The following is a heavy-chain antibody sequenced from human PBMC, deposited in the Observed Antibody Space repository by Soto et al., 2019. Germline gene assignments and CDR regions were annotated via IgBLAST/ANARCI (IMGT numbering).Heavy chain of an antibody. CDR1: GYSFTNYW. V-gene: IGHV5-10-1*01. J-gene: IGHJ6*02. D-gene: IGHD6-6*01. Sequence: GESLKISCKGSGYSFTNYWISWVRQMPGKGLEWMGRIDPSDSYTNYSPSFQGHVTISADKSIGTAYLQWSSLKASDTAMYYCAREGNLEYSSSSSGYYYYYYGMDVWGQGTTVTVSS. CDR3: AREGNLEYSSSSSGYYYYYYGMDV. CDR2: IDPSDSYT.